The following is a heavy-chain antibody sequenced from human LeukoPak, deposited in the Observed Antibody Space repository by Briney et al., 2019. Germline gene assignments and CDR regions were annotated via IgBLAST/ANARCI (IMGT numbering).Heavy chain of an antibody. J-gene: IGHJ4*02. Sequence: GGSLRLSCAASGFTFSSYAMHWVRQAPGKGLEWVAVISYDGSNKYYADSVKGRFTISRDNSKNTLYLQMNSLRAEDTAVYYCARVRVSWGDCDYWGQGTLVTVSS. V-gene: IGHV3-30-3*01. CDR1: GFTFSSYA. CDR3: ARVRVSWGDCDY. CDR2: ISYDGSNK. D-gene: IGHD7-27*01.